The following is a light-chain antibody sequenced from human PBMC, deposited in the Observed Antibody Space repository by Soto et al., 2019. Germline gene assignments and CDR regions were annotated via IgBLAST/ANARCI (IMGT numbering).Light chain of an antibody. CDR3: KSYAGSNTYV. Sequence: QSVLTQPPSASGSPGQSVTISCTGTKNDIGVYDFVSWYQHHPVKAPRLIIYEVVPRPSGFPDRFSGSKSGNTSSLTVSVLQAADEADYFCKSYAGSNTYVFGSGTKVTVL. CDR2: EVV. V-gene: IGLV2-8*01. CDR1: KNDIGVYDF. J-gene: IGLJ1*01.